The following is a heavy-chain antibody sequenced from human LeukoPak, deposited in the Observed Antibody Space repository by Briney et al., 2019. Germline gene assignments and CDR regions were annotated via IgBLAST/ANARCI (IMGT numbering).Heavy chain of an antibody. D-gene: IGHD3-10*01. CDR2: MNHDRTTT. V-gene: IGHV3-74*01. J-gene: IGHJ4*02. CDR3: GRDNYGSIDY. Sequence: PGGSLRLSCSASGFTFPTYWTIWVRQVPGEGLVYVSHMNHDRTTTNYADSVKGRFTMSRDNARNTVFLQMDSLRAEDTAVYYCGRDNYGSIDYWGQGILVTVSS. CDR1: GFTFPTYW.